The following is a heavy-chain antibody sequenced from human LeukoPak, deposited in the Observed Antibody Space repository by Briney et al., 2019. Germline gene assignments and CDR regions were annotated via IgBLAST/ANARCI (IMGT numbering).Heavy chain of an antibody. CDR1: RYIFTSYF. V-gene: IGHV1-46*01. CDR2: INPSGGRT. Sequence: ASVNVSCKASRYIFTSYFMHWVRQAPGQGGEGMGVINPSGGRTGFAQKFQGGVTMTRDTSTSTVYVELSSLRAEDTAVCFFVRDKNSAYAFDIWGQGTMVTVSS. D-gene: IGHD2/OR15-2a*01. CDR3: VRDKNSAYAFDI. J-gene: IGHJ3*02.